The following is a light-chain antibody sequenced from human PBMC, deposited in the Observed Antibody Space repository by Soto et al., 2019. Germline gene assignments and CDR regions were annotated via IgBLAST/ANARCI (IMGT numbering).Light chain of an antibody. J-gene: IGKJ1*01. CDR3: QQYDNWPT. CDR1: QSVSSSY. V-gene: IGKV3-15*01. CDR2: GAS. Sequence: EIVLTQSPGTLSLSPGERATLSCRASQSVSSSYLAWYQQKAGQAPRLLIYGASTRATGIPARFSGSGSGTEFTLTISSLQSEDFAVYYCQQYDNWPTFGQGTKVDIK.